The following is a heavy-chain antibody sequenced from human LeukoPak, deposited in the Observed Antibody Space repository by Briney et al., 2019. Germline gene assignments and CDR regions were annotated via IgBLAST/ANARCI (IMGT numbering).Heavy chain of an antibody. CDR3: AKYSSGWFSDY. J-gene: IGHJ4*02. V-gene: IGHV3-23*01. D-gene: IGHD6-19*01. CDR2: ISGSGGST. Sequence: SCKASGGTFSSYAMSWVRQAPGKGLEWVSAISGSGGSTYYADSVKGRFTISRDNSKNTLYLQMNSLRAEDTAVYYCAKYSSGWFSDYWGQGTLVTVSS. CDR1: GGTFSSYA.